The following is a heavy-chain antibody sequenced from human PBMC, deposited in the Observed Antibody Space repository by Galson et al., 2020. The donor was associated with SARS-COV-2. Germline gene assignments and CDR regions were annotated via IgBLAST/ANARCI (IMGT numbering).Heavy chain of an antibody. CDR1: GYTLTELS. CDR2: FDPEDGDT. CDR3: ATDPATYYYGGRKNPDRFDP. V-gene: IGHV1-24*01. J-gene: IGHJ5*02. D-gene: IGHD3-10*01. Sequence: ASVTVSCKVSGYTLTELSMHWVRQAPGKGLEWLGGFDPEDGDTIYAQKFQGRVTMTEDTSTDTPNMELSSLRSEDRAVYYCATDPATYYYGGRKNPDRFDPGGQRTLVTVSS.